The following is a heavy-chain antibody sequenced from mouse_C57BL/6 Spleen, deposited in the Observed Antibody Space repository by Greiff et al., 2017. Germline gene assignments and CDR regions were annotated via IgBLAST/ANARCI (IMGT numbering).Heavy chain of an antibody. V-gene: IGHV7-3*01. D-gene: IGHD1-1*01. J-gene: IGHJ2*01. Sequence: EVQLQQSGGGLVQPGGSLSLSCAASGFTFTDYYMSWVRQPPGTALEWLGFIRNKANGYTTEYSASVKGRFTISRDNSQRILYLQMNALRAEDSATYYCARYIGTTVIASGYFDYWGQGTTLTVSS. CDR1: GFTFTDYY. CDR2: IRNKANGYTT. CDR3: ARYIGTTVIASGYFDY.